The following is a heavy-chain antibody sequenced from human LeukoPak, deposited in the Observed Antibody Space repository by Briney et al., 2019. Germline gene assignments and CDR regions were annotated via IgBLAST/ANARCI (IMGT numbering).Heavy chain of an antibody. Sequence: ASVKVSRKASGYTFTSYGISWVRQAPGQGLEWMGWISAYNGNTNYAQKLQGRVTMTTDTSTSTAYMELRSLRSDDTAVYYCARDPAPYSSSWYALHFDYWGQGTLVTVSS. V-gene: IGHV1-18*01. CDR3: ARDPAPYSSSWYALHFDY. CDR1: GYTFTSYG. D-gene: IGHD6-13*01. CDR2: ISAYNGNT. J-gene: IGHJ4*02.